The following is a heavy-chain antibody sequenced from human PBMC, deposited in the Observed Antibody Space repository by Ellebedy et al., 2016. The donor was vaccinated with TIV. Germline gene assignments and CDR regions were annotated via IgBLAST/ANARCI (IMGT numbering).Heavy chain of an antibody. Sequence: PGGSLRLSCVASGFTFSNHGLHWVRQAPGKGLEWVALMSYDGSTKYYGDSVKGRFTISRDNSKNTLYLEMNGLRPEDTAVYYCARVSSSVQQQVVVYYHAMDVWGQGTTVTVSS. CDR1: GFTFSNHG. V-gene: IGHV3-30*03. CDR2: MSYDGSTK. D-gene: IGHD6-13*01. CDR3: ARVSSSVQQQVVVYYHAMDV. J-gene: IGHJ6*02.